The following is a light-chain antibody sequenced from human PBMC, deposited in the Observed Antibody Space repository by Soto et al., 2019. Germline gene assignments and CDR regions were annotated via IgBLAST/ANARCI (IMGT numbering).Light chain of an antibody. J-gene: IGKJ1*01. CDR1: EVVGNW. CDR2: GAS. V-gene: IGKV1-12*01. Sequence: IQMTQSPSSVSASVGDRVTITCRASEVVGNWLAWYQEKPGRAPKLLIYGASNLQSGVPSRFSGSGFGTDFTLTISRLQPEDFATYYCQQAHNFPLTYGQGTKVEIK. CDR3: QQAHNFPLT.